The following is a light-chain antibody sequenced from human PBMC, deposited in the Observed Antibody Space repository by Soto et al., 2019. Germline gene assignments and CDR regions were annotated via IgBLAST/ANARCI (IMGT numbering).Light chain of an antibody. CDR1: QSISVW. Sequence: DIQMTQSPSTLSASVGDRVTITCRASQSISVWLAWYQQKAGKAPNLLIYKASRLESGVPSRFSGSGSETEFTLTISGLQPGDSATYYCQHYNSYSPTFSQGTKVEIK. CDR2: KAS. J-gene: IGKJ1*01. V-gene: IGKV1-5*03. CDR3: QHYNSYSPT.